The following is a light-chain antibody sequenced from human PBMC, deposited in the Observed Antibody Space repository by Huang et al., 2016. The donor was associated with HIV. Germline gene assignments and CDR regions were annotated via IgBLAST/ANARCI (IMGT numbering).Light chain of an antibody. Sequence: EIVLTQSPGTVSLSPGERASLSCRASQSLTDDYLAWYQQKPGQAPRLLIYGASTRATGSPDRVSGSGSGADFTRTSSGLEPEDFAVYYWHQYGISPQGSFGPGTNVEIK. CDR3: HQYGISPQGS. CDR1: QSLTDDY. J-gene: IGKJ1*01. CDR2: GAS. V-gene: IGKV3-20*01.